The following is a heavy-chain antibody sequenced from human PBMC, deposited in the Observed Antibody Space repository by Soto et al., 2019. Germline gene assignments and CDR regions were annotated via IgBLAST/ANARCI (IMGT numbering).Heavy chain of an antibody. J-gene: IGHJ6*02. CDR3: ARGALTTLAYYCGMDV. CDR2: IIPIFVTT. CDR1: GGTFSSYT. D-gene: IGHD4-4*01. V-gene: IGHV1-69*13. Sequence: ASVKVSCKASGGTFSSYTMSWVRHAPGQGLEWMGGIIPIFVTTTYAHKFQGRVTIPAYESTSTVYMELSSLRGEDTAVSYCARGALTTLAYYCGMDVWGQGTTVTVSS.